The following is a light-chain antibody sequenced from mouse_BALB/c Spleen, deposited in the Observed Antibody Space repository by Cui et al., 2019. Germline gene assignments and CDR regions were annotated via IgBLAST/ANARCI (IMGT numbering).Light chain of an antibody. V-gene: IGKV4-80*01. J-gene: IGKJ1*01. CDR3: HQWSSYPWT. CDR2: STS. Sequence: QIVLTQSPAIRYASVGVEITLTCSASSSVNYMHWYQQKSGTSPKLLIYSTSNLASGVPSRFSGSGSGTFYSLTISSVEAEDAADYYCHQWSSYPWTFGGGTKLEIK. CDR1: SSVNY.